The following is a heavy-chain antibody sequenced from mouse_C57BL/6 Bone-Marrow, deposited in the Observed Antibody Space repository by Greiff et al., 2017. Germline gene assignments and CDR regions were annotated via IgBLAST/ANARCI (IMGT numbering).Heavy chain of an antibody. J-gene: IGHJ3*01. CDR1: GYTFTDYY. CDR2: IYPGSGNT. Sequence: VMLVESGAELVRPGASVKLSCKASGYTFTDYYINWVKQRPGQGLEWIARIYPGSGNTYYNEKFKGKATLTAEKSSSTAYMQLSSLTSEDSAVYFCARGGYYDYAWFAYWGQGTLVTVSA. CDR3: ARGGYYDYAWFAY. D-gene: IGHD2-4*01. V-gene: IGHV1-76*01.